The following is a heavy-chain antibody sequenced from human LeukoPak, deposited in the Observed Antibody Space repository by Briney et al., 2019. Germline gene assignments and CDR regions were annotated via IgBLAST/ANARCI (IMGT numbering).Heavy chain of an antibody. CDR2: IYPDDSDT. V-gene: IGHV5-51*01. CDR1: GYSFTSYW. J-gene: IGHJ4*02. D-gene: IGHD3-3*01. Sequence: GESLKISCKGSGYSFTSYWIGWVRQMPGKGLEWMGIIYPDDSDTRYSPSFQGQVTISADKSISTAYLQWSSLKASDTAMHYCAIFKHHLRPDYWGQGTLVTVSS. CDR3: AIFKHHLRPDY.